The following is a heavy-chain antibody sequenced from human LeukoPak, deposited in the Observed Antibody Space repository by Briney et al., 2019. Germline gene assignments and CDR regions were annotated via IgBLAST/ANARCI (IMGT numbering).Heavy chain of an antibody. V-gene: IGHV3-23*01. CDR2: ISGSGGST. J-gene: IGHJ4*02. Sequence: PGGSLRLSCAASGFTFSSYAMSWVRQAPGKGLEWVSAISGSGGSTYYADSAKGRFTISRDNSKNTLYLQMNSLRAEDTAVYYCAKDRYSSGWYPDYWGQGTLVTVSS. D-gene: IGHD6-19*01. CDR1: GFTFSSYA. CDR3: AKDRYSSGWYPDY.